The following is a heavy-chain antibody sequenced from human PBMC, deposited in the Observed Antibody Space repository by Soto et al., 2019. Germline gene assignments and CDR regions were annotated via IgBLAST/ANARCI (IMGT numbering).Heavy chain of an antibody. J-gene: IGHJ6*02. D-gene: IGHD6-6*01. Sequence: GESPKTSCQGSGYSFDSYWIGRVRQMPGKDLEWMGIIYPGDSDTRYSPSFQGQVTISADKSLRTAYLQWTSLKASDTALYYCARTRSFTLGFYYDGMDVWGQGTTVTVSS. CDR3: ARTRSFTLGFYYDGMDV. V-gene: IGHV5-51*01. CDR1: GYSFDSYW. CDR2: IYPGDSDT.